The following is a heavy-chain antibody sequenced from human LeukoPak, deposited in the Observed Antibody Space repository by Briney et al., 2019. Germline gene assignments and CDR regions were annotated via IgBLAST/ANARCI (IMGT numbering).Heavy chain of an antibody. CDR2: IIPIFGTA. J-gene: IGHJ6*03. CDR1: GGTFNNHA. CDR3: ASRELESGWHYHYYMDV. D-gene: IGHD1-1*01. Sequence: SVKVSCKPSGGTFNNHAISWVRQAPGQGLEWMGGIIPIFGTADYAQKVQGRVTITTDESTSKAYMELSSLRSEDTAVYYCASRELESGWHYHYYMDVWGKGTTVTVSS. V-gene: IGHV1-69*05.